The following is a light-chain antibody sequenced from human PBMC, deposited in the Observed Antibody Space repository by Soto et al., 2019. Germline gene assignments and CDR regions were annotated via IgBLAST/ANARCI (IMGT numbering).Light chain of an antibody. CDR3: CSYTTSNTRQIV. V-gene: IGLV2-14*03. CDR1: SSDVGGYNY. CDR2: DVS. Sequence: QSVLTQPASVTGSHGQSITISCTGTSSDVGGYNYVSWYQHHPGKAPKLMIYDVSNRPSGVSNRFSGSKSGNTASLTISGLQPEDEADYYCCSYTTSNTRQIVFGTGTKVTVL. J-gene: IGLJ1*01.